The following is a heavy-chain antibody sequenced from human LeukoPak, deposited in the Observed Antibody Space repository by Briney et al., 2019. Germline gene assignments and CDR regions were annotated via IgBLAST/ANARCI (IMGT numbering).Heavy chain of an antibody. CDR2: ISHGGIT. CDR3: GIFMDVVPGSMS. J-gene: IGHJ4*02. D-gene: IGHD2-2*01. CDR1: DGSLINYY. Sequence: PSETLSLTCGVYDGSLINYYCHWIRQAPGKWLGWIGEISHGGITKHNPSLKSRVTMSQDTSKRQFSLKMNSMTAADTGVYYCGIFMDVVPGSMSWGLGTLVTVSS. V-gene: IGHV4-34*01.